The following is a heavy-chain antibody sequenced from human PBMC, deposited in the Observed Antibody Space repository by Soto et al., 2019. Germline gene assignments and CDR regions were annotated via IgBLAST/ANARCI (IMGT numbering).Heavy chain of an antibody. CDR3: VRDTYYYHSSGPAPFEY. CDR2: ISGYNGNT. CDR1: GYSCTTYG. D-gene: IGHD3-22*01. Sequence: QIQLVQSGTEVKRSGASVKVSCKTSGYSCTTYGLSWVRQAPGRGLEWVGWISGYNGNTNYAQKFQGTVILTTDTTATTGYMEIKSLSSDATAVYSCVRDTYYYHSSGPAPFEYWGQGTQVTVSS. J-gene: IGHJ4*02. V-gene: IGHV1-18*01.